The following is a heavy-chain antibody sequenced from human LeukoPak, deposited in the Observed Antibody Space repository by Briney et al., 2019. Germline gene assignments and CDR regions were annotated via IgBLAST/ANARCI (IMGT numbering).Heavy chain of an antibody. CDR2: INSGGSTT. V-gene: IGHV3-21*03. J-gene: IGHJ4*02. CDR3: ARDRGYSTFDY. Sequence: PGGSLRLSCAASGFTFSTYTMNWARQAPGKGLEWVSSINSGGSTTHYADSVKGRFTISRDNAKNSLYLQMNSLRVDDTAVYYCARDRGYSTFDYWGQGTLVTVSS. CDR1: GFTFSTYT. D-gene: IGHD4-23*01.